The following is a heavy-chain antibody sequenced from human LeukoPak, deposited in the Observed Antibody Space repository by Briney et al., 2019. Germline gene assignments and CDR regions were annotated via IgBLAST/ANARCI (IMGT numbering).Heavy chain of an antibody. CDR3: ARASVGYSSSSDYYYYYMDV. V-gene: IGHV3-21*01. CDR2: ISSSSSYI. Sequence: GWSLRLSCAASGFTFSSYNINWVRQAPGKGLEWVSSISSSSSYIYYADSVKGRFTISRDNAKNSLYLQMNSLRAEDTAVYYCARASVGYSSSSDYYYYYMDVWGKGTTVTVSS. CDR1: GFTFSSYN. D-gene: IGHD6-6*01. J-gene: IGHJ6*03.